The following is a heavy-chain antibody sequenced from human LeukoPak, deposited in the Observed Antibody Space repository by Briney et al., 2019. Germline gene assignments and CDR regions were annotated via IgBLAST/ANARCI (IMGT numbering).Heavy chain of an antibody. CDR3: ARSHDLAGYYYFDY. CDR2: IIPFFGTT. D-gene: IGHD3-9*01. J-gene: IGHJ4*02. CDR1: GHTFSSYA. Sequence: SVKVSCKASGHTFSSYAISWVRQAPGQGLEWMGGIIPFFGTTNYAQKFQGRITITADKSTSTAYMEVSSLTSEDTAVYYCARSHDLAGYYYFDYWGQGTLVTVSS. V-gene: IGHV1-69*06.